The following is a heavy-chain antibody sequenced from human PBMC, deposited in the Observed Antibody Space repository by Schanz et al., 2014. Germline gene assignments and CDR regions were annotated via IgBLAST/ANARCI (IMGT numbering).Heavy chain of an antibody. J-gene: IGHJ6*02. CDR2: ISSTSTYI. CDR1: GFTFRNYK. D-gene: IGHD6-6*01. CDR3: EREGSSSPDCCYYNGMDV. V-gene: IGHV3-21*01. Sequence: EVQLAESGGSLVKPGGSLRLSCAASGFTFRNYKMIWVRQAPGKGLEWVSSISSTSTYINYADSVKGRFTISRDNAKNSLHLQMNSLRAEDTAVYYCEREGSSSPDCCYYNGMDVWGQGTTVTVSS.